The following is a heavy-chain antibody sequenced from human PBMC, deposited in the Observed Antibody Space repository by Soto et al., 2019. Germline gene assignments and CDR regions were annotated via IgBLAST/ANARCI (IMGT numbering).Heavy chain of an antibody. J-gene: IGHJ4*02. CDR3: ARRDWSGSTSHFYFDY. CDR2: IYHSGST. CDR1: GGSIISSNW. V-gene: IGHV4-4*02. Sequence: SETLSLTXAVSGGSIISSNWWNWVRQPPGKGLEWIGEIYHSGSTYYKPSLKSRVAMSVDTSKNQFSLKLTSATAADTAVYYCARRDWSGSTSHFYFDYWGQGTLVTVSS. D-gene: IGHD3-9*01.